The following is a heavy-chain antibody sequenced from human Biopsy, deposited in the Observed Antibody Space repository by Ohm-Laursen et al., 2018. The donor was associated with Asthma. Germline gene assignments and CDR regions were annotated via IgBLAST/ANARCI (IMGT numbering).Heavy chain of an antibody. CDR1: GFAVSRDH. Sequence: SLRLSCAASGFAVSRDHMFWARQAPGKGLEWVSVIYSGGTSHTADSVRGRFTISRDYSKNTLYLQMHSLRAEDTAVYYRARGDSSNWSHYYFDYWGQGTLVTVSS. CDR3: ARGDSSNWSHYYFDY. J-gene: IGHJ4*02. D-gene: IGHD3-22*01. CDR2: IYSGGTS. V-gene: IGHV3-53*01.